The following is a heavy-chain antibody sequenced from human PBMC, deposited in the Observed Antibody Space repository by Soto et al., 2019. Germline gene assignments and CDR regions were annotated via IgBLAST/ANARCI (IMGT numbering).Heavy chain of an antibody. Sequence: EVQLVESGGGLVQPGGSLRLSCAASGFTFSSYWMSWVRQAPGKGLEWVANIKQEGSEKYYVDSVKGRFTISRDNAKNSLYLQMNSLRAEDTAVYYCARGEREQWLVRAITFDYWGQGTLVTVSS. CDR1: GFTFSSYW. CDR2: IKQEGSEK. D-gene: IGHD6-19*01. J-gene: IGHJ4*02. V-gene: IGHV3-7*05. CDR3: ARGEREQWLVRAITFDY.